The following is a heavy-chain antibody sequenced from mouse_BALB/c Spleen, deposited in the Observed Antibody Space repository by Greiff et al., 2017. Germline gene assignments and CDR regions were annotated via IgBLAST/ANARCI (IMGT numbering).Heavy chain of an antibody. CDR1: GYTFTSYW. V-gene: IGHV1S81*02. D-gene: IGHD3-1*01. Sequence: VQLQQPGAELVKPGASVKLSCKASGYTFTSYWMHWVKQRPGQGLEWIGEINPSNGRTNYNEKFKSKATLTVDKSSSTAYMQLSSLTSEDSAVYYCTRTARATYYYAMDYWGQGTSVTVAS. CDR2: INPSNGRT. J-gene: IGHJ4*01. CDR3: TRTARATYYYAMDY.